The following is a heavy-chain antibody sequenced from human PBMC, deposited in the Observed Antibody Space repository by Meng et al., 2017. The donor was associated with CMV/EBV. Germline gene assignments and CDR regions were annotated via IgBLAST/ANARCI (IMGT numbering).Heavy chain of an antibody. Sequence: QVHRQQWGAGLLQPSATPSPAAAVDGGSFSGDHGSSIREPPGKGLEWIGEINHSGSTNYNPSLKSRVTISVDTSKNQFSLKLSSVTAADTAVYYCARESMVRGEDWGQGTLVTVSS. D-gene: IGHD3-10*01. CDR3: ARESMVRGED. CDR1: GGSFSGDH. V-gene: IGHV4-34*01. J-gene: IGHJ4*02. CDR2: INHSGST.